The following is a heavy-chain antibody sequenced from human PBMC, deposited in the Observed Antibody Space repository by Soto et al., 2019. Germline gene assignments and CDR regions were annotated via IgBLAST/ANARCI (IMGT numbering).Heavy chain of an antibody. V-gene: IGHV5-51*01. CDR1: GYSFTSYW. D-gene: IGHD6-13*01. Sequence: GESLKISCKGSGYSFTSYWIGWVRQMPGKGLEWMGIIYPGDSDTRYSPSFQGQVTISADKSISTAYLQWSSLKASDTAMYYCARSAAAAGTVLDGFYYYYMDVWGKGTTVTVSS. J-gene: IGHJ6*03. CDR2: IYPGDSDT. CDR3: ARSAAAAGTVLDGFYYYYMDV.